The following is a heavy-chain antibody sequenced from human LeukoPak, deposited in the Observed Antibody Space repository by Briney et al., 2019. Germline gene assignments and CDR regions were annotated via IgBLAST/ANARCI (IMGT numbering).Heavy chain of an antibody. D-gene: IGHD3-3*01. CDR3: VTGLRFLEWDTRDYYMEV. CDR1: GYTLTELS. J-gene: IGHJ6*03. CDR2: FDPEDGET. V-gene: IGHV1-24*01. Sequence: ASVKVSCKVSGYTLTELSMHWVRQAPGKGLEWMGGFDPEDGETIYAQKFQGRVTMTEDTSTDTAYIERSSLRSEDTAVYYCVTGLRFLEWDTRDYYMEVWGKGTTVTVSS.